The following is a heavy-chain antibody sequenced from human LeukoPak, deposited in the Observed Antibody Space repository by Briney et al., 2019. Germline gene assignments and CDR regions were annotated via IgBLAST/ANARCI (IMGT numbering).Heavy chain of an antibody. D-gene: IGHD2-15*01. Sequence: ASVKVSCKASGYTFTCYCMHWVRQAPGQGVGGMGWINPNSGGTNYAQKFQGRVTMTRDTSISTAYMELSRLRSDDPAVYYCARAYCSGGSCYGTVDYWGQGTLVTVSS. CDR1: GYTFTCYC. V-gene: IGHV1-2*02. CDR3: ARAYCSGGSCYGTVDY. CDR2: INPNSGGT. J-gene: IGHJ4*02.